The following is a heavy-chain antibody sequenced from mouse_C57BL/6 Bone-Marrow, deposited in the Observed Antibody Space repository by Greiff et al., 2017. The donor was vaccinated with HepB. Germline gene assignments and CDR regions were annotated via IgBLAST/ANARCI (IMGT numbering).Heavy chain of an antibody. V-gene: IGHV1-52*01. CDR3: ARRASSSNYFDY. D-gene: IGHD1-1*01. CDR1: GYTFTSYW. J-gene: IGHJ2*01. CDR2: IDPSDSET. Sequence: QVQLQQPGAELVRPGSSVKLSCKASGYTFTSYWMHWVKQRPKQGLEWIGNIDPSDSETHYKQKFKDKATLTLDKSSSTSDMQLSSLTYEDSAVYYCARRASSSNYFDYWGQGTTLTVSS.